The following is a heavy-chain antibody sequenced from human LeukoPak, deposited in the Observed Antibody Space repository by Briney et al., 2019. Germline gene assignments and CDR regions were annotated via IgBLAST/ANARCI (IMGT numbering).Heavy chain of an antibody. CDR3: ARGIAVAGLDY. Sequence: PGRSLRLSCAASGFTFDDYAMHWVRQAPGKGLEWVSGISWNSGSIGYADSVKGRFTISRDNAKNSLYLQMNSLRAEDTAVYYCARGIAVAGLDYWGQGTLVTVSS. D-gene: IGHD6-19*01. J-gene: IGHJ4*02. V-gene: IGHV3-9*01. CDR1: GFTFDDYA. CDR2: ISWNSGSI.